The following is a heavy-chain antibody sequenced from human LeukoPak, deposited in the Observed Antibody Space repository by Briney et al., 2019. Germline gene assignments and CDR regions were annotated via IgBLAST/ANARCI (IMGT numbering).Heavy chain of an antibody. CDR1: GLTFNNYA. J-gene: IGHJ6*02. V-gene: IGHV3-66*01. Sequence: PGGSLRLSCEASGLTFNNYAMHWVRQSSGKGLEWVSVIYSGGSTYYADSVKGRFTISRDNSKNTLYLQMNSLRAEDTAVYYCAIDTVYYDSSGYHGMDVWGQGTTVTVSS. CDR2: IYSGGST. CDR3: AIDTVYYDSSGYHGMDV. D-gene: IGHD3-22*01.